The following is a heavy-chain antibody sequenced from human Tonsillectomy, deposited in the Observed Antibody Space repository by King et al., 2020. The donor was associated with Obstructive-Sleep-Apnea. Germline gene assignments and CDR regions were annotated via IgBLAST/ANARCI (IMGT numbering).Heavy chain of an antibody. D-gene: IGHD2-2*01. V-gene: IGHV4-31*03. J-gene: IGHJ3*02. CDR1: GGSISSVGYY. CDR2: IYYSGSP. CDR3: ARGAMTLGAFDI. Sequence: QLQESGPGLVKPSQTLSLTCTVSGGSISSVGYYWSWIRQHPGKGLEWIGYIYYSGSPYYNPSLKSRVTISVDTSKNQFSLKLSSVTAADTAVYYCARGAMTLGAFDIWGQGTMVTVSS.